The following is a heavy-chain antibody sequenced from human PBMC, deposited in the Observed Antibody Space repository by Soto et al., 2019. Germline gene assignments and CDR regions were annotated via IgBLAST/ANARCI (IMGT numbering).Heavy chain of an antibody. CDR1: GFTSSDHY. CDR3: TRYLAAGIPGGLAV. Sequence: PGGSLRLSCAASGFTSSDHYMDWVRQAPGKGQKWVGRVRNKAKSYTTEYAASVKGRFTITGDASKKSTYLQMNSLKTKDTAVYYCTRYLAAGIPGGLAVWGQGITVTVSS. V-gene: IGHV3-72*01. D-gene: IGHD6-19*01. J-gene: IGHJ6*02. CDR2: VRNKAKSYTT.